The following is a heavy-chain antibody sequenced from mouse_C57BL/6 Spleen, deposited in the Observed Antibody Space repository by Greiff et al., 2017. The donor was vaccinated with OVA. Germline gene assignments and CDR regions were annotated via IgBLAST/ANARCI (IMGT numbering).Heavy chain of an antibody. J-gene: IGHJ3*01. Sequence: VQLKESGAELVRPGASVKLSCTASGFNIKDDYMHWVKQRPEQGLEWIGWIDPENGDTEYASKFQGKATITADTSSNTAYLQLSSLTSEDTAVYYCSYYYGSSSFPYWGQGTLVTVSA. V-gene: IGHV14-4*01. D-gene: IGHD1-1*01. CDR3: SYYYGSSSFPY. CDR2: IDPENGDT. CDR1: GFNIKDDY.